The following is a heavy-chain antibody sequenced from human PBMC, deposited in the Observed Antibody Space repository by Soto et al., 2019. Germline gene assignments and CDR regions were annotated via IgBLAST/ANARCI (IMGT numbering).Heavy chain of an antibody. V-gene: IGHV3-33*01. Sequence: QVQLVESGGGVVQPGRSLRLSCAASGFTFSSYGMHWVHQAPGKGLEWVAVIWYDGSNKYYADSVKGRFTISRDNSKNTLYLQMNSLRAEDTAVYYCARDREAMVTGYYYGMDVWGQGTTVTVSS. D-gene: IGHD5-18*01. CDR3: ARDREAMVTGYYYGMDV. CDR1: GFTFSSYG. J-gene: IGHJ6*02. CDR2: IWYDGSNK.